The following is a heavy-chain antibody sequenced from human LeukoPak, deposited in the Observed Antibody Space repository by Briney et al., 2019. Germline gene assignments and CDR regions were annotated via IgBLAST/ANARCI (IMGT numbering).Heavy chain of an antibody. J-gene: IGHJ6*03. Sequence: ASAKVSCKASGYTFTTYNINWVRQAPGQGLEWMGWINPNSGVTNYAQKLQGRVTITRDTSIDTAYMQLSRLRSDDTAVYYCAKDRYGDYEAPFHYYMDAWGRGTTVTVSS. CDR1: GYTFTTYN. V-gene: IGHV1-2*02. D-gene: IGHD5-12*01. CDR3: AKDRYGDYEAPFHYYMDA. CDR2: INPNSGVT.